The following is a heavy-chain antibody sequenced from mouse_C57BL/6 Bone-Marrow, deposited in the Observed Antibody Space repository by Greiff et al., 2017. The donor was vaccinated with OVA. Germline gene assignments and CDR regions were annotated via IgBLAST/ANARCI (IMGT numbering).Heavy chain of an antibody. CDR1: GYTFTDYE. D-gene: IGHD1-1*01. CDR3: TVTTVVAKDYFDY. Sequence: QVHVKQSGAELVRPGASVTLSCKASGYTFTDYEMHWVKQTPVHGLEWIGAIDPETGGTAYNQKFKGKAILTADKSSSTAYMELRSLTSEDSAVYYCTVTTVVAKDYFDYWGQGTTLTVSS. V-gene: IGHV1-15*01. J-gene: IGHJ2*01. CDR2: IDPETGGT.